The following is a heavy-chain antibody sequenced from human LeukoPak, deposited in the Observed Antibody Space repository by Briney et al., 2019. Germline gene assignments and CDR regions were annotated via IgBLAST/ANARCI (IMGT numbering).Heavy chain of an antibody. CDR1: GFTFDDYA. CDR2: ISWNSGSI. V-gene: IGHV3-9*03. Sequence: GGSLRLSCAASGFTFDDYAMHWVRQAPGKGLEWVSGISWNSGSIGYADSVKGRFTISRDNAKNSLYLQMNSLRAEDMALYYCAKSRAGGLRYYMDVWGKGTTATVSS. J-gene: IGHJ6*03. D-gene: IGHD3-16*01. CDR3: AKSRAGGLRYYMDV.